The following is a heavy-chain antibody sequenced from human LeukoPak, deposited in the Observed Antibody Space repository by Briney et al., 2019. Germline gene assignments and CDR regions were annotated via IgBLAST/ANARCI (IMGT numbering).Heavy chain of an antibody. CDR3: VRGGAGGNNWFDP. V-gene: IGHV3-13*01. CDR1: GFTFSNYD. Sequence: GGSLRLSCAASGFTFSNYDVHWVRQATGKGLEWVSTVRIAGDSYYPDSVKGRFTISRENARNSLYLQMNNLRAGDTAVYYYVRGGAGGNNWFDPWGQGTLVTVSS. D-gene: IGHD2-8*02. CDR2: VRIAGDS. J-gene: IGHJ5*02.